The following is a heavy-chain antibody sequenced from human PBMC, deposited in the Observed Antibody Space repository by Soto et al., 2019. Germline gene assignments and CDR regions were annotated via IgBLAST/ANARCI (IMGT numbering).Heavy chain of an antibody. CDR2: ISAYNGNT. Sequence: ASAKVSCNASGYSFTCYGISWGRQPPAQGLEWMGWISAYNGNTNYAQKLQGRVTMTTDTSTSTAYMELRSLRSDDTAVYYCARDPLYSSGWILFDYWGQGTLVTVSS. CDR1: GYSFTCYG. D-gene: IGHD6-19*01. CDR3: ARDPLYSSGWILFDY. V-gene: IGHV1-18*04. J-gene: IGHJ4*02.